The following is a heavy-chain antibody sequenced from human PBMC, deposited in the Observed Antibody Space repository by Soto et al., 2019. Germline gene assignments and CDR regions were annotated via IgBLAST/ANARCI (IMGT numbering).Heavy chain of an antibody. J-gene: IGHJ4*02. Sequence: EVQLVESGGGLVQPGRSLRLSCAASGFTFDDYAMHWVRQAPGKGLEWVSGISWNSGSIGYAGSVKGRFTISRDNAKNSLYLQMNSLRAEDTALYYCARAIQYSSSYWALDYWVQRGIVTVSS. CDR2: ISWNSGSI. CDR1: GFTFDDYA. D-gene: IGHD6-6*01. CDR3: ARAIQYSSSYWALDY. V-gene: IGHV3-9*01.